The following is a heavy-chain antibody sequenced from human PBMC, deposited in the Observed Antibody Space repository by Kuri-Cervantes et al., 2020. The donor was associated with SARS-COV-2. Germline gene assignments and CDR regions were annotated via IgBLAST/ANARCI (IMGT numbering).Heavy chain of an antibody. V-gene: IGHV1-46*01. CDR3: ARDPLHGSGSYHYYYYYGMDV. CDR1: GYTFVSNF. Sequence: ASVKVSCKASGYTFVSNFINWVRQAPGQGLEWMGIIYPSGGSTNYAQKFQGRVTMTRDTSTSTVYMELSSLRSEDTAVYYCARDPLHGSGSYHYYYYYGMDVWGQGTTVTVSS. J-gene: IGHJ6*02. D-gene: IGHD3-10*01. CDR2: IYPSGGST.